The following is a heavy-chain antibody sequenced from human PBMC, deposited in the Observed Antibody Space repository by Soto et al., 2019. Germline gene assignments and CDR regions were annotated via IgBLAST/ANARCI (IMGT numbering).Heavy chain of an antibody. D-gene: IGHD2-15*01. Sequence: QVTLKESGPVLVKPTETLTLTCTVSGFSLSNAGMGVSWIRQPPGKALEWLAHIFSNDERRFSTSLKNRLSISKATPNSQVVLIMTNMDPVDTATYYCAQTEDGGRSRTPAGWFDAWGQGTLVTVSS. CDR3: AQTEDGGRSRTPAGWFDA. V-gene: IGHV2-26*01. J-gene: IGHJ5*02. CDR1: GFSLSNAGMG. CDR2: IFSNDER.